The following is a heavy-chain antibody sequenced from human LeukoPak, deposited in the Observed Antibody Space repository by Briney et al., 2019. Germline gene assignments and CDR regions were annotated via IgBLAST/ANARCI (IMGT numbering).Heavy chain of an antibody. CDR1: GFTFSSYA. D-gene: IGHD6-13*01. V-gene: IGHV3-30*04. J-gene: IGHJ4*02. Sequence: GGSLRLSCAASGFTFSSYAMHWVRQAPGKGLEWVAVISYDGSNKYYADSVKGRFTISRDNSKNTLYLQMNSLRAEDTAVYYCARGLTIAAAEVYDYWGQGTLVTVSS. CDR3: ARGLTIAAAEVYDY. CDR2: ISYDGSNK.